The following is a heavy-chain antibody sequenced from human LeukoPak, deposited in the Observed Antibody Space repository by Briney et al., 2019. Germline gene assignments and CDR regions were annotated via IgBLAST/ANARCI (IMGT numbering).Heavy chain of an antibody. J-gene: IGHJ4*02. CDR2: INPNSGGT. Sequence: GASVNVSCKASGYTFTGYYMHWVRQAPGQGLDWMGWINPNSGGTNYAQKFQGRVTMTRDTSISTAYMELSRLRSDDTAVYSCARVTYYYGSGSYSDYWGQGTLVTVSS. CDR1: GYTFTGYY. CDR3: ARVTYYYGSGSYSDY. D-gene: IGHD3-10*01. V-gene: IGHV1-2*02.